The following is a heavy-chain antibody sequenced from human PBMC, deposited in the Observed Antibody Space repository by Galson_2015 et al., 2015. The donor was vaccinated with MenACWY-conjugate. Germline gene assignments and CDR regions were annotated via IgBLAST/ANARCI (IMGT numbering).Heavy chain of an antibody. CDR3: AKVAGYCSDDTCYSDY. CDR1: GFRFSSFA. V-gene: IGHV3-23*01. J-gene: IGHJ4*02. Sequence: GFRFSSFAMSWVRQAPGKGLEWVSALSDSGGHTHHADSAKGRVTISRDKSLRKLYLQMNSLRAEDTAVYYCAKVAGYCSDDTCYSDYWGQGTLVTVSS. CDR2: LSDSGGHT. D-gene: IGHD2-15*01.